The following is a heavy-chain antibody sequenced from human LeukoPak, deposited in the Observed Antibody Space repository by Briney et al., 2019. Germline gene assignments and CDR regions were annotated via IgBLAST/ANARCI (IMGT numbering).Heavy chain of an antibody. CDR2: IIPIFGTA. V-gene: IGHV1-69*05. Sequence: SVKASCKASGGTFSSYAISWVRQAPGQGLEWMGGIIPIFGTANYAQKFQGRVTITTDESTSTAYMELSSLRSEDTAVYYCARADIIVAARYYYYYMDVWGKGTTVTVSS. CDR1: GGTFSSYA. D-gene: IGHD6-6*01. J-gene: IGHJ6*03. CDR3: ARADIIVAARYYYYYMDV.